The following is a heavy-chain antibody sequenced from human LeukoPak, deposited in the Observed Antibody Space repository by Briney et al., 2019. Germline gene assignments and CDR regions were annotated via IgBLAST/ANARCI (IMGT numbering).Heavy chain of an antibody. CDR3: AKPQAKMIVVVSLDC. V-gene: IGHV3-23*01. CDR1: GFTFSSYA. J-gene: IGHJ4*02. CDR2: VSGSGGST. D-gene: IGHD3-22*01. Sequence: PGGSLRLSCAASGFTFSSYAMSWVRQAPGKGLEWVSAVSGSGGSTYYADSVKGRFTISRDNSKNTLYLQMNSLRAEDTAVYYCAKPQAKMIVVVSLDCWGQGTLVTVSS.